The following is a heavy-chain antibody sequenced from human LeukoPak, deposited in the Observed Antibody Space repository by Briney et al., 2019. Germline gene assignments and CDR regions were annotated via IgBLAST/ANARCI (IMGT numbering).Heavy chain of an antibody. D-gene: IGHD2-2*01. Sequence: GASVKVSCKASGGTFSSYAISWVRQAPGQGLEWMGGIIPIFGTANYAQKFQGRVTITTDESTSTAYMELSSLRSGDTAVYYCARDAAHPAAIVDRDYTENWFDPWGQGTLVTVSS. CDR2: IIPIFGTA. CDR3: ARDAAHPAAIVDRDYTENWFDP. CDR1: GGTFSSYA. J-gene: IGHJ5*02. V-gene: IGHV1-69*05.